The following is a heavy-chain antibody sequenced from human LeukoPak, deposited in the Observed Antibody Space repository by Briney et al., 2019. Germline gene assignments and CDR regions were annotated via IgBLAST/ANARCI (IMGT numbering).Heavy chain of an antibody. D-gene: IGHD3-3*01. Sequence: SETLSLTCTVSGGSISSYYWSWIRQPPGKGLEWIGYIYYSGSTNYNPSLKSRVTISVDTSKNQFSLKLSSVTAADTAVYYCAGALDFWSGYSEYFQHWGQGTLVTVSS. V-gene: IGHV4-59*01. CDR1: GGSISSYY. J-gene: IGHJ1*01. CDR2: IYYSGST. CDR3: AGALDFWSGYSEYFQH.